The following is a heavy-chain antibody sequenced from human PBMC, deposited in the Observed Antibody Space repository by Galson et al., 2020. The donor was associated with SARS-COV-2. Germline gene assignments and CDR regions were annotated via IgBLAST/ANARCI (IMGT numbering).Heavy chain of an antibody. V-gene: IGHV4-38-2*01. Sequence: SETLSLTCPVSGYSINNAYYWGWIRQHPGKGLEWIGSIYHSGSTYYNPTLKSRVTISLDTSKNQFSLKLSSVTAADTAMYYCARPLWLGTDAFDVWGQGTMVTVSS. CDR1: GYSINNAYY. CDR3: ARPLWLGTDAFDV. D-gene: IGHD3-10*01. CDR2: IYHSGST. J-gene: IGHJ3*01.